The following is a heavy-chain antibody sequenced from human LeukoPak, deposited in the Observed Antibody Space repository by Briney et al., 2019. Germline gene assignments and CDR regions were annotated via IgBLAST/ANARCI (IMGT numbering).Heavy chain of an antibody. J-gene: IGHJ4*02. V-gene: IGHV3-30*02. Sequence: GGSLRLSCAASGFTFSSYGMHWVRQAPGKGLEWVAFIRYDGSNKYYADSVKGRFTISRDNSKNTLYLQMNSLRAEDTAVYYCAKDDTSGHDSVMGDYWGQGTLVTVSS. CDR1: GFTFSSYG. CDR2: IRYDGSNK. D-gene: IGHD5-12*01. CDR3: AKDDTSGHDSVMGDY.